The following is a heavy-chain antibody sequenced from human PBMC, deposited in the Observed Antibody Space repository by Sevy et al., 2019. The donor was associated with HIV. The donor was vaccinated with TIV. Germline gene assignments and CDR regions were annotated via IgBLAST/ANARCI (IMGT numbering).Heavy chain of an antibody. CDR3: VTWKGDPALVSTYYYFDY. J-gene: IGHJ4*02. CDR1: GYSISSGYY. Sequence: SENLSLTCAVSGYSISSGYYWGWIRQPPGKGLERIGSIYHSGSTHYNPSLKSRVTISVDTSKNQFSLKLSSVTAADTAVYYCVTWKGDPALVSTYYYFDYWGQGTLVTVSS. V-gene: IGHV4-38-2*01. CDR2: IYHSGST. D-gene: IGHD5-18*01.